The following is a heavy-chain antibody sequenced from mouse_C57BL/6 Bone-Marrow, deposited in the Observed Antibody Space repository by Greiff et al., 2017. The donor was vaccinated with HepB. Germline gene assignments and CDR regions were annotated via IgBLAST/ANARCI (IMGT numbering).Heavy chain of an antibody. D-gene: IGHD2-12*01. CDR1: GFTFSSYT. V-gene: IGHV5-9*01. Sequence: EVQLVESGGGLVKPGGSLKLSCAASGFTFSSYTMSWVRQTPEKRLDWVATISGGGGNTYYPDSVKGRFTISRDNAKNTLYLQMSSLSSEDTALYYCARRDYRDWYFDVWGTGTTVTVSS. CDR2: ISGGGGNT. CDR3: ARRDYRDWYFDV. J-gene: IGHJ1*03.